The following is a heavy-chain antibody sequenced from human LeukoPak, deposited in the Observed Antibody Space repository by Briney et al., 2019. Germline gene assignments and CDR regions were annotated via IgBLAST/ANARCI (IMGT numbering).Heavy chain of an antibody. CDR3: AKDLGYCSGGSC. Sequence: GGSLRLSCAASGFTFSSYAMSWVRQAPGRGLEWVSAISGSGGSTYYADSVKGRFTISRDNSKNTLYLQMNSLRAEDTAVYYCAKDLGYCSGGSCWGQGTLVTVSS. CDR2: ISGSGGST. CDR1: GFTFSSYA. J-gene: IGHJ4*02. V-gene: IGHV3-23*01. D-gene: IGHD2-15*01.